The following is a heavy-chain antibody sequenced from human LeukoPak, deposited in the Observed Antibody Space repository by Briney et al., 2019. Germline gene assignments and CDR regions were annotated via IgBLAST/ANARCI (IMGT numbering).Heavy chain of an antibody. CDR2: INPNSGGT. J-gene: IGHJ5*02. Sequence: ASVKVSCKASGYTFTGYYMHWVRQAPGQGLEWMGWINPNSGGTNYAQKFQGWVTMTRDTSISTAYMELSRLRSDDTAVYYCARGRSSGWWINWFGPWGQGTLVTVSS. CDR3: ARGRSSGWWINWFGP. V-gene: IGHV1-2*04. CDR1: GYTFTGYY. D-gene: IGHD6-19*01.